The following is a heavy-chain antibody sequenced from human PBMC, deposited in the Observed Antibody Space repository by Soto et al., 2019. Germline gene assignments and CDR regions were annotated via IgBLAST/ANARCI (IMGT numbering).Heavy chain of an antibody. CDR2: ISSNSAYI. V-gene: IGHV3-21*01. CDR1: RLTFRFFR. D-gene: IGHD6-13*01. J-gene: IGHJ5*02. CDR3: TRDASRDSSARGWFDP. Sequence: PGGCRGVSCAVSRLTFRFFRIPWARQAPGKGLEWVSTISSNSAYIYYTDALRGRFTISRDNAKNALHLQMNSLRAEDTAVYYCTRDASRDSSARGWFDPWGPGTLVTVSS.